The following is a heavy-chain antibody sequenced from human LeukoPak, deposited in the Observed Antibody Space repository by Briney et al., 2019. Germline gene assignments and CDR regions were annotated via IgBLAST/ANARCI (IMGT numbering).Heavy chain of an antibody. D-gene: IGHD4-23*01. V-gene: IGHV3-7*01. CDR2: LNQDASAS. Sequence: GSLRLSCVASGFTLSSHWMSWVRQAPGKGLEWVANLNQDASASYYVDSVKGRFTISRDNAESSLYLQMSNLRAEDTAVYYCATSADSPGNSWGQGTLITVSS. CDR1: GFTLSSHW. J-gene: IGHJ1*01. CDR3: ATSADSPGNS.